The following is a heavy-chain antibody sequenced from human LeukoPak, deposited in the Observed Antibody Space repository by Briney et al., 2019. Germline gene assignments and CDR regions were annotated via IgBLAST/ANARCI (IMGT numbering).Heavy chain of an antibody. CDR1: GFTFSSYG. D-gene: IGHD3-22*01. V-gene: IGHV3-30*18. CDR3: ANAPPDKTMTQFDY. CDR2: ISYDGSNK. Sequence: PGGSLRLSCAASGFTFSSYGMHWVRQAPGKGLEWVAVISYDGSNKYYADSVKGRFTISRDNSKNTLYLQMNSLRAEDTAVYYCANAPPDKTMTQFDYWGQGTLVTVSS. J-gene: IGHJ4*02.